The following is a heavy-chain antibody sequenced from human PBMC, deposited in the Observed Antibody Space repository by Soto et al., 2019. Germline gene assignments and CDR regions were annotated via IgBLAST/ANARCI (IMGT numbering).Heavy chain of an antibody. CDR3: VKHRYCSGECSEGFGN. CDR1: GFIFSSYA. CDR2: ISGRGDTI. D-gene: IGHD2-15*01. V-gene: IGHV3-23*01. Sequence: EVQLLESGGGLVQPGGSLRLSCAASGFIFSSYAMNWVRQAPGKGLDWVSGISGRGDTIHYADSVKGRFTISRDNAQNTLYLQMNSPRAEDTAVYYCVKHRYCSGECSEGFGNWGLGTLVIVSS. J-gene: IGHJ4*02.